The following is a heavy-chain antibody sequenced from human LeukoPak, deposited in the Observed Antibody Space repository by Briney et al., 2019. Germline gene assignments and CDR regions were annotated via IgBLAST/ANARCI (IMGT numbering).Heavy chain of an antibody. CDR3: ARRPYSSSWYYFDF. D-gene: IGHD6-13*01. V-gene: IGHV3-11*04. CDR1: GFTFSDYY. Sequence: GGSLRLSCAASGFTFSDYYMSWIRQAPGKGLECVSYISSSGSAIYYGDSVKGRFTISRDNAKNSLYLQMNSLRAEDTAVYYCARRPYSSSWYYFDFWGQGTLVTVSS. J-gene: IGHJ4*02. CDR2: ISSSGSAI.